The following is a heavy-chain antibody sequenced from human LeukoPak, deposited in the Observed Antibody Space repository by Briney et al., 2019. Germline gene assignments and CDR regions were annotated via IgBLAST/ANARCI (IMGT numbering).Heavy chain of an antibody. D-gene: IGHD3-10*01. Sequence: GASVKVSCKXSGYTFTSYDINWVRQATGQGLEWMGWMNPNSGNTGYSQKFQGRVTMTRNTSISTAYMELSSLRSEDTAVYYCARWLWFGELSIGYWGQGTLVTVSS. CDR1: GYTFTSYD. J-gene: IGHJ4*02. V-gene: IGHV1-8*01. CDR2: MNPNSGNT. CDR3: ARWLWFGELSIGY.